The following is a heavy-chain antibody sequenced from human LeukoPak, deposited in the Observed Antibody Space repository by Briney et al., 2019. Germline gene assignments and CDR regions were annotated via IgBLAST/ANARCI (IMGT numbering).Heavy chain of an antibody. CDR1: GGTFSSYA. V-gene: IGHV1-2*02. CDR2: INPNSGGT. Sequence: GASVNVSCKASGGTFSSYAISWVRQAPGQGLEWGGWINPNSGGTNYAQKLQGRVTMTRDTSISTAYMELSRLRSDDTAVYYCARGFDPWGQGTLVTVSS. J-gene: IGHJ5*02. CDR3: ARGFDP.